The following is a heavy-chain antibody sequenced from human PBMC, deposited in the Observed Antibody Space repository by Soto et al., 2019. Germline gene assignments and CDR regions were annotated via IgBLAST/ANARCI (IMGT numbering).Heavy chain of an antibody. J-gene: IGHJ4*02. V-gene: IGHV5-51*01. CDR1: GYSFTSYC. Sequence: PGESLKISCKGSGYSFTSYCIGWLRQMPVKGLEWMGIIYPGDSDTRYSPSFQGQVTISADKSISTAYLQWSSLRASDTAVYYCARGLTSISNRYHFDAWGQGTLVTLSS. CDR2: IYPGDSDT. D-gene: IGHD2-2*02. CDR3: ARGLTSISNRYHFDA.